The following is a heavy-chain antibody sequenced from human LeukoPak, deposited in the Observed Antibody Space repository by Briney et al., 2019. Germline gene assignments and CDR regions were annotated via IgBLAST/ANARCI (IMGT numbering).Heavy chain of an antibody. D-gene: IGHD6-19*01. CDR1: GGSISSSNW. CDR2: IYHSGST. V-gene: IGHV4-4*02. CDR3: ARARGSGWYYFDY. Sequence: PSETLSLTCAVSGGSISSSNWWSWVRQPPGKGLEWIGEIYHSGSTNYNPSLKSRVTISVDKSKNQFSLKLSSVTAADTAVYYCARARGSGWYYFDYWGQGTLVTVSS. J-gene: IGHJ4*02.